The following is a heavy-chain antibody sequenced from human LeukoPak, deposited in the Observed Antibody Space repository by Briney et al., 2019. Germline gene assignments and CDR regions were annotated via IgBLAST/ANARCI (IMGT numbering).Heavy chain of an antibody. V-gene: IGHV3-9*01. CDR3: AKVRGVTTNYDAFDI. CDR1: GFTFDDYA. CDR2: ISWNSGSI. Sequence: PGGSLRLSCAASGFTFDDYAMHWVRQAPGKGLEWVSGISWNSGSIGYADSVKGRFTISRDNAKNSLYLQMNSLRAEDTALYYCAKVRGVTTNYDAFDIWGQGTMVTVSS. J-gene: IGHJ3*02. D-gene: IGHD3-10*01.